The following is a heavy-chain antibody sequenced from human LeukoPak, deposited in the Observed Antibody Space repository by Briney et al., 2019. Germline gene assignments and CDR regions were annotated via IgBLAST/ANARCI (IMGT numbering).Heavy chain of an antibody. Sequence: SETLSLTCTVSGVSISSYYWSWIRQPPGKGLEWIGYIYYSGSTNYNPSLKSRVTISVDTSKNQFSLKLSSVTAADTAVYYCARAVGYSYPNWFDPWGQGTLVTVSS. V-gene: IGHV4-59*08. CDR1: GVSISSYY. J-gene: IGHJ5*02. D-gene: IGHD5-18*01. CDR3: ARAVGYSYPNWFDP. CDR2: IYYSGST.